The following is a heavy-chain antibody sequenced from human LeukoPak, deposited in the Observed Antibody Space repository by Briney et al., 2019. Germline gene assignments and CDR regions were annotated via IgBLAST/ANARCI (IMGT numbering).Heavy chain of an antibody. CDR3: LKGSQVVYTPSLDS. D-gene: IGHD3-22*01. Sequence: GGSLRLSCSASGFSFSSYAMHWVRQPPGKGLEYVSAIGTKAVATYYADSVRDRFTISRDNSKNTLFLQMSGLRPEDTAVYYCLKGSQVVYTPSLDSWGQGTLVTVSS. J-gene: IGHJ4*02. V-gene: IGHV3-64D*06. CDR1: GFSFSSYA. CDR2: IGTKAVAT.